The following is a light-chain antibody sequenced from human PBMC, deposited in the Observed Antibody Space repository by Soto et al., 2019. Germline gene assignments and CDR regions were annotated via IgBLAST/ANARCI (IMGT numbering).Light chain of an antibody. Sequence: IQLTQSPSSLSASVGDRVTITCRASQDIAIYLAWYQKKPGKAPKLLMYAASTLQSGVPSRFSGSGSGTEFTLTISSLQPEDFVTYYCQQLKSYPQTFGQGTKVDTK. V-gene: IGKV1-9*01. CDR3: QQLKSYPQT. CDR2: AAS. CDR1: QDIAIY. J-gene: IGKJ1*01.